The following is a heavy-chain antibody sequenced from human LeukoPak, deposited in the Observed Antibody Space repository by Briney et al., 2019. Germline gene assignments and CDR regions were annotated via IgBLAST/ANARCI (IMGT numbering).Heavy chain of an antibody. D-gene: IGHD5-24*01. CDR3: ATSTDGYKPLDY. Sequence: PSETLSLTCTVSGGSISSYYWSWIRQPPGKGLEWIGYIYYSGSTNYNPSLKSRVTISVDTSKNQFSLKLSSVTAADTAVYYCATSTDGYKPLDYWGQGTLVTVSS. CDR2: IYYSGST. V-gene: IGHV4-59*01. J-gene: IGHJ4*02. CDR1: GGSISSYY.